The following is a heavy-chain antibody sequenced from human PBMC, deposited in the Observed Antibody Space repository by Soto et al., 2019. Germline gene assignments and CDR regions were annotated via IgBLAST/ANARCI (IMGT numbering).Heavy chain of an antibody. CDR1: GYTLTNYG. D-gene: IGHD2-15*01. CDR2: ISAYNGNT. V-gene: IGHV1-18*01. Sequence: GASVKVSCKASGYTLTNYGITWVRQAPGQGLEWMGWISAYNGNTNYAQKLRGRVTMTTDTSTSTAYMELRSLRSDDTAVYYCARGGIGCCSGGSCPQNWFDPWGQGTLVTVSS. CDR3: ARGGIGCCSGGSCPQNWFDP. J-gene: IGHJ5*02.